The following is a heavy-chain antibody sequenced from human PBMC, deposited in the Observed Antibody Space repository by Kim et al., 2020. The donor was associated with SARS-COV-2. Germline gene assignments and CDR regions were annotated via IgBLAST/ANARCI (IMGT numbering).Heavy chain of an antibody. CDR3: AKDVGTTVVTLAHFDY. Sequence: GGSLRLSCAASGFTFSSYGMHWVRQAPGKGLEWVAVIWYDGSNKYYADSVKGRFTISRDNAKNTLYLQMNSLRAEDTAVYYCAKDVGTTVVTLAHFDYWGQGTLVTVSS. CDR1: GFTFSSYG. V-gene: IGHV3-33*06. D-gene: IGHD4-17*01. CDR2: IWYDGSNK. J-gene: IGHJ4*02.